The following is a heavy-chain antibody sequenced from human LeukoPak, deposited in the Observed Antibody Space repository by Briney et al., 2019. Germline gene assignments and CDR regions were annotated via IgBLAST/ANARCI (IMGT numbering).Heavy chain of an antibody. J-gene: IGHJ3*02. CDR3: ARMSDNAFDI. CDR2: ISSSSSTI. V-gene: IGHV3-48*01. D-gene: IGHD2-21*01. CDR1: GFTFSSYS. Sequence: GSLRLSCAASGFTFSSYSMNWVRQAPGKGLEWVSYISSSSSTIYYADSVKGRFTISRDNSKNTLYLQMNSLRAEDTAVYYCARMSDNAFDIWGQGTMVTVSS.